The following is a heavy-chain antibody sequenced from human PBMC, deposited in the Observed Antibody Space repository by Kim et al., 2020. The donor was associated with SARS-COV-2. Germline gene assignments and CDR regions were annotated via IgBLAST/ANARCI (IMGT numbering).Heavy chain of an antibody. V-gene: IGHV4-4*02. Sequence: SETLSLTCAVSGGSISSSNWWSWVRQPPGKGLEWIGEIYHSGSTNYNPSLKSRVTISVDKSKNQFSLKLSSVTAADTAVYYCARGLYDYIWGSYRYTRDYWGQGTLVTVSS. CDR3: ARGLYDYIWGSYRYTRDY. CDR1: GGSISSSNW. D-gene: IGHD3-16*02. J-gene: IGHJ4*02. CDR2: IYHSGST.